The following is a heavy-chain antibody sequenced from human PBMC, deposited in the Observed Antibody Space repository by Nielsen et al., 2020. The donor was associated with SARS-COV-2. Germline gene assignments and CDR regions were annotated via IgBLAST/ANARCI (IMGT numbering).Heavy chain of an antibody. J-gene: IGHJ6*03. D-gene: IGHD2-2*01. V-gene: IGHV4-59*01. CDR3: ARVKRYCSSTSCYLGYYYYMDV. CDR1: GGSISSYY. Sequence: SETLSLTCTVSGGSISSYYWSWIRQPPGKGLEWIGYIYYSGSTNYNPSLKSRVTISVDTSKNQFSLKLSSVTAADTAVYYCARVKRYCSSTSCYLGYYYYMDVWGKGTTVTVSS. CDR2: IYYSGST.